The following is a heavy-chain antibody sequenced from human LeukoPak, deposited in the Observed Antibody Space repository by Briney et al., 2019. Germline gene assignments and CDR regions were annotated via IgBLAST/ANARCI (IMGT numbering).Heavy chain of an antibody. CDR1: GYTFTSYY. J-gene: IGHJ6*02. D-gene: IGHD3-9*01. CDR2: INASGGST. CDR3: ARGHPDILTGYYYYYYGMDV. Sequence: ASVKVSCKASGYTFTSYYMHWVRQAPGQGLEWMGIINASGGSTSYAQKFQGRVTMTRDTSTSTVYMELSSLRSEDTAVYYCARGHPDILTGYYYYYYGMDVWGQGTTVTVSS. V-gene: IGHV1-46*01.